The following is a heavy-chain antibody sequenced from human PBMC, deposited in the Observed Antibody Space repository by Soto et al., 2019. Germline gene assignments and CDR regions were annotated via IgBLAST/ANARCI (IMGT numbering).Heavy chain of an antibody. CDR2: IIPIFGTA. CDR1: GGTFSSYA. D-gene: IGHD5-12*01. Sequence: SVKVSCKASGGTFSSYAISWVRQAPGQGLEWMGGIIPIFGTANYAQKFQGRVTITADESTSTAYMELSSLRSEDTAVYYCARDSGYSGYDIHYYYGMDVWGQGTTVTVSS. J-gene: IGHJ6*02. CDR3: ARDSGYSGYDIHYYYGMDV. V-gene: IGHV1-69*13.